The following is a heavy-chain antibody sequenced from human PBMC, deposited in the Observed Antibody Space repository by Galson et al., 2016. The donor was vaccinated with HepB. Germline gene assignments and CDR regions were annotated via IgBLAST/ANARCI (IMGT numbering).Heavy chain of an antibody. V-gene: IGHV3-21*01. CDR1: GFTFSSYS. CDR3: ARTKPQLLYYFDY. D-gene: IGHD5-18*01. J-gene: IGHJ4*02. CDR2: ISRSSSYI. Sequence: SLRLSCAASGFTFSSYSMNWVRQAPGKGLEWVSSISRSSSYIYYADSVKGRFTISRDNAKNSLYLQMTSLRAEDTAVYYCARTKPQLLYYFDYWGQGTLVTVSS.